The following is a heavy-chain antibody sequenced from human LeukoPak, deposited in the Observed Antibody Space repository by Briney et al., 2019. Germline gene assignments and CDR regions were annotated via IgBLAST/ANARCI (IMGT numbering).Heavy chain of an antibody. D-gene: IGHD3-22*01. V-gene: IGHV3-30*18. Sequence: GGSLRLSCAASGFTFSSYGMHWVRQAPGKGLEWVAVISYDGSNKYYADSVKGRFTISRDNSKNTLYLQMNSLRAEDTGVYYCAKFDSSGYYYVSYFDYWGQGTLVTVSS. CDR2: ISYDGSNK. CDR1: GFTFSSYG. J-gene: IGHJ4*02. CDR3: AKFDSSGYYYVSYFDY.